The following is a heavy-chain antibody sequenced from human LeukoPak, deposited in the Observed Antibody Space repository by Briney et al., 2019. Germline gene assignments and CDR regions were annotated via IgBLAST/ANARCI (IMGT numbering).Heavy chain of an antibody. CDR1: GYTFTSYD. V-gene: IGHV1-8*01. Sequence: ASVKVSCKASGYTFTSYDINWVRQATGQGLEWMGWMNPNSGNTGYAQKFQGRVTMTRDTSITTAYMELSSLRSEDTAVYYCATATPGGSGKLDDWGQGTLVTVSS. D-gene: IGHD3-10*01. CDR2: MNPNSGNT. CDR3: ATATPGGSGKLDD. J-gene: IGHJ4*02.